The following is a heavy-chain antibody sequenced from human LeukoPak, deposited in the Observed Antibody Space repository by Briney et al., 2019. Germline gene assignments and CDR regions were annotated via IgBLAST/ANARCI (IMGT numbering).Heavy chain of an antibody. CDR2: ISGSGGST. CDR3: AGPMGPAAIFGFDY. CDR1: GFTFSNYG. J-gene: IGHJ4*02. D-gene: IGHD2-2*01. V-gene: IGHV3-23*01. Sequence: GGTLRLSCAASGFTFSNYGMSWVRQAPGKGLEWVSGISGSGGSTYYADSVKGRFTISRDNSKNTLFLQMNSLRAEGTAVYYCAGPMGPAAIFGFDYWGQGTLVTVSS.